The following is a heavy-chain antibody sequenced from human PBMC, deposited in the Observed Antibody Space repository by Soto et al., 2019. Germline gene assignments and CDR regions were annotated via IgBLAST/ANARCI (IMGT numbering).Heavy chain of an antibody. J-gene: IGHJ6*02. V-gene: IGHV4-30-2*01. CDR3: ARFVYYDSSGYTYYYGMDV. CDR2: IYHSGST. Sequence: SETLSLTCAVSGGSISSGGYSWSWIRQPPGKGLEWIGYIYHSGSTYYNPSLKSRVTISVDRSKNQFSLKLSSVTAADTAVYYCARFVYYDSSGYTYYYGMDVWGQGTTVTVSS. CDR1: GGSISSGGYS. D-gene: IGHD3-22*01.